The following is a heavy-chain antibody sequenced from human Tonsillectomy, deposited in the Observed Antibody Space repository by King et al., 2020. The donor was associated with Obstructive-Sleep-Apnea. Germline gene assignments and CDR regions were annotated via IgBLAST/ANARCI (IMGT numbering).Heavy chain of an antibody. D-gene: IGHD1-1*01. CDR1: GYTFTSYG. CDR3: ARDEWNDGPNWFDP. CDR2: ISAYNGNT. Sequence: QLVQSGAEVKKPGASVKVSCKASGYTFTSYGSSWVRQAPGQGLECMGWISAYNGNTNYAQKLKGRVTMTTDTSTSTAYMELRSLRSDDTAVYYCARDEWNDGPNWFDPWGQGTLVTVSS. V-gene: IGHV1-18*04. J-gene: IGHJ5*02.